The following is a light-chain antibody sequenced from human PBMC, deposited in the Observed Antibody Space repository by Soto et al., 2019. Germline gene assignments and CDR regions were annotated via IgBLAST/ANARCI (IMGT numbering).Light chain of an antibody. V-gene: IGLV2-11*01. CDR3: CSYTGSYTLVV. Sequence: QSALTQPRSVSGSPGQSVTISCTGTSSDVGGYNYVSWYQQHPGKAPKLMIYDVSKRPSGVPDRFSGSKSGNTASLTISGLQAEDEADYYCCSYTGSYTLVVFGGRTKVTVL. CDR2: DVS. J-gene: IGLJ2*01. CDR1: SSDVGGYNY.